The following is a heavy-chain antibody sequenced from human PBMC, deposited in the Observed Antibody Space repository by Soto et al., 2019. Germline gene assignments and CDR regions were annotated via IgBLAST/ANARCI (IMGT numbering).Heavy chain of an antibody. CDR3: ARHGYCSGGSCDFDY. CDR2: IYYSGST. D-gene: IGHD2-15*01. CDR1: GGSISSYY. V-gene: IGHV4-59*08. Sequence: SETLSLTCTVSGGSISSYYWSWIRQPPGKGLEWIGFIYYSGSTNYNPSLQSRVSVSVDTSKNQFSLKLSSVTAADTAVYYCARHGYCSGGSCDFDYWGQGTLVTVSS. J-gene: IGHJ4*02.